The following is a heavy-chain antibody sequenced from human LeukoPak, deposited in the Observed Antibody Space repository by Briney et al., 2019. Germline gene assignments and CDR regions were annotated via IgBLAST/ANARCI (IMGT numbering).Heavy chain of an antibody. J-gene: IGHJ4*02. D-gene: IGHD6-25*01. CDR3: STAFTATGAAGYFDY. CDR2: IQRKVDGGPT. Sequence: PGGSLRLSCAGSGFTFSSYEMSWVRQAPGRGLEWVGRIQRKVDGGPTYFAAPVKGRFTISRDDSKNTLYLQMNSLKTEDTAVYYCSTAFTATGAAGYFDYWGQGALVTVSS. CDR1: GFTFSSYE. V-gene: IGHV3-15*01.